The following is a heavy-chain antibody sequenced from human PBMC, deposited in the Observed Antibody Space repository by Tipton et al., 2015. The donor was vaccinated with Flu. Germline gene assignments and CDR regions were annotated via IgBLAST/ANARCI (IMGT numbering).Heavy chain of an antibody. V-gene: IGHV2-5*02. CDR3: AYIFGSGYHFDS. CDR1: GFSLNTGGVG. CDR2: IYWDDDK. Sequence: LVKPTQTLTLTCTFSGFSLNTGGVGVGWIRQPPGKALEWLALIYWDDDKTYSPFLRSRLTITKDTPKNQVVLTMTNMDPVDTGTYYCAYIFGSGYHFDSWGPGTRVTVSS. D-gene: IGHD3-22*01. J-gene: IGHJ4*02.